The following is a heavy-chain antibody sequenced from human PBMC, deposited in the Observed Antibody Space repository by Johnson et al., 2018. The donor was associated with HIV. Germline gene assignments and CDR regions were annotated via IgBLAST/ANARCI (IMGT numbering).Heavy chain of an antibody. CDR2: ISYDGSNK. CDR1: GFIFSNYA. Sequence: QVQLVESGGGVVQPGRSLRLSCAASGFIFSNYAMHWGCQAPGKGLEWVAVISYDGSNKYYADSVKGRFTISRDNSKNTLYLQMNSLRPEDTAVYYCAREQRGYNFWSGYYPDAFDIWGLGTMVTVSS. V-gene: IGHV3-30-3*01. J-gene: IGHJ3*02. CDR3: AREQRGYNFWSGYYPDAFDI. D-gene: IGHD3-3*01.